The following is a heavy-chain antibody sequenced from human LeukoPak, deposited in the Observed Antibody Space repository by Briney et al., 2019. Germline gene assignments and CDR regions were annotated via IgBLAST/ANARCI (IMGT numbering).Heavy chain of an antibody. CDR3: ARRAREYSHDAFDI. J-gene: IGHJ3*02. CDR1: GYTFTDYY. Sequence: ASVTVSCKASGYTFTDYYMHWVRQAPGQGLEWMGWINPNSRGTDSAQKFLGRFSMTRDTSISTAYMELSRLRSDDTAVYYCARRAREYSHDAFDIWGQGTMVTVSS. V-gene: IGHV1-2*02. CDR2: INPNSRGT. D-gene: IGHD5-18*01.